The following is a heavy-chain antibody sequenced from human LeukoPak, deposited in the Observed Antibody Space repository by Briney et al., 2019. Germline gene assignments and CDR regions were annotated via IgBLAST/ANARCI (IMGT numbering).Heavy chain of an antibody. V-gene: IGHV3-21*01. D-gene: IGHD6-13*01. CDR3: AIIPRAAAGPSARSPFHY. CDR2: ISSSSSYI. Sequence: PGGSLRLSCAASGFIFTNYFMSWVRLAPGKGLEWVSSISSSSSYIYYADSVKGRFTISRDNAKNSLYLQMNSLRAEDTAVYYCAIIPRAAAGPSARSPFHYWGQGTLVTVSS. CDR1: GFIFTNYF. J-gene: IGHJ4*02.